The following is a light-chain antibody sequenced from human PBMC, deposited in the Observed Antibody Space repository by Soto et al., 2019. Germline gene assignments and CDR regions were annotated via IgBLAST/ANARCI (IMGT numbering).Light chain of an antibody. CDR1: SSNIGAGYD. CDR3: QSYDSSLSGSV. Sequence: QSVLTQPPSVSGAPGQRVTISCTGSSSNIGAGYDVHWYQQFPGTAPKLLIYGNNNRPSGVPDRFSGSTSGTSASLAITGLLASDVAGYYRQSYDSSLSGSVFGGGTKLTVL. V-gene: IGLV1-40*01. J-gene: IGLJ3*02. CDR2: GNN.